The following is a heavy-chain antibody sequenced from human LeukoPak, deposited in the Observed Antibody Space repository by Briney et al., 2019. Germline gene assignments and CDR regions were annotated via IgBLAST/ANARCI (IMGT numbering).Heavy chain of an antibody. CDR2: IKQDGSEK. Sequence: GGSLRLSCAASGFTFNSYFMSWVRQAPGKGLEWVANIKQDGSEKYYVDPVKGRFTISRDNAKNSLYLQMNSLRAEDTAVYYCARRYCSGGSCYFDYWGQGTLVTVSS. CDR1: GFTFNSYF. D-gene: IGHD2-15*01. J-gene: IGHJ4*02. CDR3: ARRYCSGGSCYFDY. V-gene: IGHV3-7*01.